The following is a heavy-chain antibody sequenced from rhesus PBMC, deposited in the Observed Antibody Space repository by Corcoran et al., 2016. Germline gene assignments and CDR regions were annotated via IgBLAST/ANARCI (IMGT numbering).Heavy chain of an antibody. D-gene: IGHD4-29*01. CDR1: GYTFTDYY. V-gene: IGHV1S2*01. CDR2: INPYNRNT. Sequence: QVQLAQSGAEVKKPGSSVKVSCKASGYTFTDYYMHWGRQAPRQGHEWMGWINPYNRNTKEAQKFQGRVSMSRDIATSTACRELSRLGSEDTAVYCCAGNTDDGSSSLFGYWGQGGLVSVSS. CDR3: AGNTDDGSSSLFGY. J-gene: IGHJ4*01.